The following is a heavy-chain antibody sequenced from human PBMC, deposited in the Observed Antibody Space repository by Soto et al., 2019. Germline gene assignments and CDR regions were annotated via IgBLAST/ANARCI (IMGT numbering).Heavy chain of an antibody. Sequence: SETLSLTCTVSGGSISRYYWSWIRQPPGKGLEWIGYIYYSGRPNYNPSLKSRVTISVDTSKNQFSLKLSSVTAADKAVYYCARYRGGSFYFDYWGQGTLVTVSS. D-gene: IGHD1-26*01. CDR1: GGSISRYY. CDR3: ARYRGGSFYFDY. J-gene: IGHJ4*02. CDR2: IYYSGRP. V-gene: IGHV4-59*01.